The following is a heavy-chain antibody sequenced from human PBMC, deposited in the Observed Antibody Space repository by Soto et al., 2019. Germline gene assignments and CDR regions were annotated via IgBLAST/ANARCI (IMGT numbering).Heavy chain of an antibody. D-gene: IGHD2-15*01. CDR3: ARLGYCSGGSCYPGGWFDP. CDR1: GGSISSYY. CDR2: IYYSGST. V-gene: IGHV4-59*01. Sequence: XGTLYLTCTVSGGSISSYYWSWIRQPPGKGLEWIGYIYYSGSTNYNPSLKSRVTISVDTSKNQFSLKLSSVTAADTAVYYCARLGYCSGGSCYPGGWFDPWGQGTLVTVSS. J-gene: IGHJ5*02.